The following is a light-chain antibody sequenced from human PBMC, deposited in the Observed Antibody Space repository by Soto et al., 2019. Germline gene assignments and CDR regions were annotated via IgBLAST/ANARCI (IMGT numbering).Light chain of an antibody. CDR3: CSYAHSSTPDVV. CDR1: SSDVGSYNL. V-gene: IGLV2-23*02. CDR2: EVS. J-gene: IGLJ2*01. Sequence: QSVLTQPASVSGSLGQSITISCIGTSSDVGSYNLVSWYQQHPGKAPKVMIYEVSKRPSGVSNRFSGSKSGNTASLTISGLQAEDEADYYCCSYAHSSTPDVVFGGGTQLTVL.